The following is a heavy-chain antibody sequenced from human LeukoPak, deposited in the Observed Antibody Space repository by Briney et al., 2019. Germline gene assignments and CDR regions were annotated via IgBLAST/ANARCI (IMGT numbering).Heavy chain of an antibody. CDR2: IYPGDSDT. J-gene: IGHJ3*02. V-gene: IGHV5-51*01. CDR1: GYSFTSYW. CDR3: ARHLMTTVTADAFDI. D-gene: IGHD4-17*01. Sequence: LGESLKISCKGSGYSFTSYWIGLVRQMPGEGLEWMGIIYPGDSDTRYSPSFQGPVTISADKSISTAYLQWSSLKASDTAMYYCARHLMTTVTADAFDIWGQGTMVTVSS.